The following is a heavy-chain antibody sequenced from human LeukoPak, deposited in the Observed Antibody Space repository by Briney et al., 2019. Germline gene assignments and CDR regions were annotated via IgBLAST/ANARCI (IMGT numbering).Heavy chain of an antibody. D-gene: IGHD2-15*01. J-gene: IGHJ5*02. Sequence: GGSLRLSCAASGFTFSSYSMNWVRQAPGKGLEWVSSISSSSSYIYYADSVKGRFTISRDNAKNSLYLQMNSLRAEDTAVYYCARDGRYCSGGSCYPNWFDPWSQGTLVTVSS. CDR3: ARDGRYCSGGSCYPNWFDP. CDR1: GFTFSSYS. CDR2: ISSSSSYI. V-gene: IGHV3-21*01.